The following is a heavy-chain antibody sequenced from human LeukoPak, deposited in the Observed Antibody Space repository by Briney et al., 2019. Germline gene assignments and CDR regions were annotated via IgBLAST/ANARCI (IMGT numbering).Heavy chain of an antibody. V-gene: IGHV3-7*01. CDR2: IKQDGSEK. J-gene: IGHJ4*02. Sequence: GGSLRLSCAASGFTFSSYWMSWVRQAPGKGLEWVANIKQDGSEKYYVDSVKGRFTISRDNAKNSLYLQMNSLRAEDTAVYYCARDELLSSYSSSWGYYFDYWGQGTLVTVSS. CDR3: ARDELLSSYSSSWGYYFDY. D-gene: IGHD6-13*01. CDR1: GFTFSSYW.